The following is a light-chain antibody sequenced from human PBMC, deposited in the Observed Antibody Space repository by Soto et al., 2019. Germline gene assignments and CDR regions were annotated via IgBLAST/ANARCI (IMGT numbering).Light chain of an antibody. CDR1: SSDVGGYNY. J-gene: IGLJ2*01. Sequence: QSALTQPASVSGSPGQSITISCTGTSSDVGGYNYVSWYQQHPGKAPQLMIYDVSNRPSGVSNRFSGSKSGNTACLTISGLQAEDEADYYCSSYTSSSTRVFGGGTKLTVL. CDR2: DVS. CDR3: SSYTSSSTRV. V-gene: IGLV2-14*01.